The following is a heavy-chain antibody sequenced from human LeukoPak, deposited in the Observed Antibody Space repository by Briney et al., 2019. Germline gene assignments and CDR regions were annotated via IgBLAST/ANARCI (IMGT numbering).Heavy chain of an antibody. CDR1: GFTFSSYW. J-gene: IGHJ4*02. Sequence: PGGSLRLSCAASGFTFSSYWMHWVRQAPGKGLVWVSRINSDGSSTSYADSVKGRFTITRDNARNSLSLQMNSLTAEDTAVYYCAGGRDIAVAGPGGYFDYWGQGTLVTVSS. V-gene: IGHV3-74*01. CDR3: AGGRDIAVAGPGGYFDY. CDR2: INSDGSST. D-gene: IGHD6-19*01.